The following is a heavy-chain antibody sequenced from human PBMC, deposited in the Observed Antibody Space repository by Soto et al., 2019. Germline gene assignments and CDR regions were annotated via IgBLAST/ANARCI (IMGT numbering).Heavy chain of an antibody. CDR1: GGSVSSGSYF. D-gene: IGHD6-25*01. J-gene: IGHJ4*02. CDR2: ITDVGST. Sequence: LSLTCAVSGGSVSSGSYFWTWIRQSPGKGLEWIGYITDVGSTNYNPSLKSRVTISADTTKNHFSLNLRSVTAADTAVYYCARQRVLPAQYFFDYRGQGIPVTVSS. CDR3: ARQRVLPAQYFFDY. V-gene: IGHV4-61*03.